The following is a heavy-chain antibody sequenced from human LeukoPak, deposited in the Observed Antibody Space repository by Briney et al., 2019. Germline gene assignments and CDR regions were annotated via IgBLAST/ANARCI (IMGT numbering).Heavy chain of an antibody. CDR2: IRNKVNSYIT. D-gene: IGHD6-13*01. V-gene: IGHV3-72*01. CDR1: GFTFSDYY. Sequence: GGSLRLSCAASGFTFSDYYMDWVRQTPEKGLEWVGRIRNKVNSYITEYAASVKGRFTISRDDSKNSVYLQMNSLNTEDTAVYYCARSSSSWYPLFDYWGQGTQVTVSS. CDR3: ARSSSSWYPLFDY. J-gene: IGHJ4*02.